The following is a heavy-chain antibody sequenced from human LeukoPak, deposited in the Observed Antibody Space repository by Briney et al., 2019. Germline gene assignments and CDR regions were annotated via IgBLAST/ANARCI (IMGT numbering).Heavy chain of an antibody. CDR3: AAGGRSGVAFES. V-gene: IGHV3-53*01. J-gene: IGHJ4*02. CDR1: GFIASSNY. CDR2: IYSGGST. Sequence: PGGSLRLSCTASGFIASSNYMSWVRQAPGKGLEWVSLIYSGGSTYYADSVMGRSTISKDKSNNTLYLQVNSLRAEDPAVYYCAAGGRSGVAFESWGQGTLVTVSS. D-gene: IGHD2-15*01.